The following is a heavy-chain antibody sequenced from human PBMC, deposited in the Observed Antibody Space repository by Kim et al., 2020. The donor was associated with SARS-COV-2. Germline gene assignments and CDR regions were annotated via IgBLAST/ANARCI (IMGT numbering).Heavy chain of an antibody. J-gene: IGHJ4*02. V-gene: IGHV3-7*01. CDR2: QK. Sequence: QKYYVDSLKGRLTISRDNAKNSLYLQMDSLGADDTAVYYCARAGYSSGSDYWGQGTLVTVSS. D-gene: IGHD6-19*01. CDR3: ARAGYSSGSDY.